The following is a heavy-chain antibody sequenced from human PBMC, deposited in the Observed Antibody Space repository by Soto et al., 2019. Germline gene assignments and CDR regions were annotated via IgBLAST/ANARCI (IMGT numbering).Heavy chain of an antibody. CDR1: GFTFSSYG. J-gene: IGHJ4*02. CDR3: AKDTAMVY. D-gene: IGHD5-18*01. Sequence: GGSLRLSCAASGFTFSSYGMHWVRQAPGKGLEWVAVISYDGSNKYYADSVKGRFTISRDNSKNTLYLQMNSLRAEDTAVYYCAKDTAMVYWGQGTLVTVSS. V-gene: IGHV3-30*18. CDR2: ISYDGSNK.